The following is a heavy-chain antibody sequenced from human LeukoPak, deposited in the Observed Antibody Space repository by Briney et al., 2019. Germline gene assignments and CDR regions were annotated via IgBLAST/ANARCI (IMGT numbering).Heavy chain of an antibody. Sequence: ASVTVSFTASGYTFTVYYMHWVRQAPGQGLEWMGWINPNSGGTNYAQKFQGRVTMTRDTSISTAYMEPSRLRSDDTVVYYCARSREYQLLFYYYYYMDVWGKGTTVTVSS. CDR3: ARSREYQLLFYYYYYMDV. V-gene: IGHV1-2*02. CDR1: GYTFTVYY. J-gene: IGHJ6*03. CDR2: INPNSGGT. D-gene: IGHD2-2*01.